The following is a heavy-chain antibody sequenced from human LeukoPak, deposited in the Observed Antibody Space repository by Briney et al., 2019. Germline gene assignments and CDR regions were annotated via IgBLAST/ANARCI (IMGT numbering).Heavy chain of an antibody. V-gene: IGHV1-2*02. CDR2: INPNSGGT. CDR1: GYTFTGYY. J-gene: IGHJ5*02. CDR3: ARANMVRGVGLFFDRNWFDP. Sequence: ASVKVSCKASGYTFTGYYMHWVRQAPGQGLEWMGWINPNSGGTNYAQKFQGRVTMTRDTSISTAYMELSGLRSDDTAVYYCARANMVRGVGLFFDRNWFDPWGQGTLVTVSA. D-gene: IGHD3-10*01.